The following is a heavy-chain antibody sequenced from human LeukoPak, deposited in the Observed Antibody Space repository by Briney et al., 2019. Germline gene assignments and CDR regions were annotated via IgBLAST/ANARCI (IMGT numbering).Heavy chain of an antibody. CDR1: GGTFSSYA. Sequence: GASVKVSCKASGGTFSSYAISWVRQAPGQGLEWMGGIIPIFGTANYAQKLQGRVTMTTDTSTSTAYMELRSLRSDDTAVYYCARRSLSSSAPYYFDYWGQGTLVTVSS. V-gene: IGHV1-69*05. D-gene: IGHD6-6*01. CDR3: ARRSLSSSAPYYFDY. CDR2: IIPIFGTA. J-gene: IGHJ4*02.